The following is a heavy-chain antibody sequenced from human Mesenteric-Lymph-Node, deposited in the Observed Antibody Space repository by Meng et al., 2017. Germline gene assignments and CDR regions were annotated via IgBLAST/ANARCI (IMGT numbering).Heavy chain of an antibody. Sequence: LQEPGPGPVKPSETLSLTCTVSGGSTSSISYYWGWIRQPPGKGLEWIGYIYYSGSTSYNPSLKSRVTISVDTSNNQFSLKLSSVTAADTAVYYCARVGWRQWSFDLWGRGTLVTVSS. V-gene: IGHV4-30-4*08. CDR1: GGSTSSISYY. CDR3: ARVGWRQWSFDL. CDR2: IYYSGST. D-gene: IGHD5-18*01. J-gene: IGHJ2*01.